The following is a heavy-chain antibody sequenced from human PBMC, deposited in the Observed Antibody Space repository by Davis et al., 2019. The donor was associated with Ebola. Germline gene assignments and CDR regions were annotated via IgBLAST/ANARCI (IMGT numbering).Heavy chain of an antibody. CDR1: GFTFSSYS. V-gene: IGHV3-48*02. CDR3: AREGHSSSQYYFGY. Sequence: GESLKISCAASGFTFSSYSMNWVRQAPGKGLEWVSYISSSSSTIYYADSVKGRFTISRDNANNSPYLQMNSLRDEDTAVYYCAREGHSSSQYYFGYCGQGTLVTVS. CDR2: ISSSSSTI. D-gene: IGHD6-13*01. J-gene: IGHJ4*02.